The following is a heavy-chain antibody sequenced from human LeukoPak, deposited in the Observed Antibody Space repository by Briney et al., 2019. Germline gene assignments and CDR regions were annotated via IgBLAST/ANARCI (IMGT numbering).Heavy chain of an antibody. CDR3: AKKIDSGSYPLDY. Sequence: PGGSLRLSCAASGFTFNTYWMTWVRQAPGKGLEWVSVISGSGETTFYADSVRGRFTISRDNSKSTLYLQMTSLRAEDTGVYYCAKKIDSGSYPLDYWGQGTLVTISS. V-gene: IGHV3-23*01. D-gene: IGHD3-10*01. J-gene: IGHJ4*02. CDR2: ISGSGETT. CDR1: GFTFNTYW.